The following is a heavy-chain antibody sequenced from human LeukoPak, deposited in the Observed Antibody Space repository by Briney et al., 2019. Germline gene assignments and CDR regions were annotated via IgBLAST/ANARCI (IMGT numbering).Heavy chain of an antibody. CDR3: AKDRRAGSYDY. CDR2: IRYDGNIK. V-gene: IGHV3-30*02. D-gene: IGHD3-10*01. CDR1: GFTFRSYG. Sequence: PGGSLRLSCVASGFTFRSYGMHWVRQAPGKGLEWVTFIRYDGNIKYYADSVKGRFTISRDNAKNTLYLQMNSLRAEDTAVYYCAKDRRAGSYDYWGQGTLVTVSS. J-gene: IGHJ4*02.